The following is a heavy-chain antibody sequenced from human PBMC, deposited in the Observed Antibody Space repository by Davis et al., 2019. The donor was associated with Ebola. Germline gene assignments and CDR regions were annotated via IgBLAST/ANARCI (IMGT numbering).Heavy chain of an antibody. CDR3: ARDLYGDYDY. D-gene: IGHD4-17*01. Sequence: GGSLRPSCAPSGFTFSSYSMNWVRQAPGKWLEWVPYISSSSSTIYYADSVRGRFTISRDNAKNSLYLQMNSLRDEDTAVYYCARDLYGDYDYWGQGTLVTVSS. CDR1: GFTFSSYS. CDR2: ISSSSSTI. V-gene: IGHV3-48*02. J-gene: IGHJ4*02.